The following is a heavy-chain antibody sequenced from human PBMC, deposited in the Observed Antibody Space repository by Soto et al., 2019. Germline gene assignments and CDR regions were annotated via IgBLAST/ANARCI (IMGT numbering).Heavy chain of an antibody. V-gene: IGHV1-18*01. J-gene: IGHJ6*02. CDR3: ARQSGRGNVEGSSWYLSYYYYGMDV. D-gene: IGHD6-13*01. Sequence: ASVKVSCKASGYTFTSYGISWVRQDPGQGLEWMGWFSAYNGNTNYAQKLQGRVTMTTDTSTSTAYMELRSLRSDDTAVYYCARQSGRGNVEGSSWYLSYYYYGMDVWGQGATVTVSS. CDR1: GYTFTSYG. CDR2: FSAYNGNT.